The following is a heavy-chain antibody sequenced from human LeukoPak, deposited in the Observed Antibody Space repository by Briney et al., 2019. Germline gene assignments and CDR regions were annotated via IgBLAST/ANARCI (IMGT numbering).Heavy chain of an antibody. V-gene: IGHV3-23*01. CDR1: GFTFSSYE. D-gene: IGHD3-22*01. CDR3: AKRGYYDSSGYSHFDY. J-gene: IGHJ4*02. Sequence: PGGSLRLSCADSGFTFSSYEMNWVRQAPGKGLEWVSAISGSGGSTYYADSVKGRFTISRDNSKNTLYLQMNSLRAEDTAVYYCAKRGYYDSSGYSHFDYWGQGTLVTVSS. CDR2: ISGSGGST.